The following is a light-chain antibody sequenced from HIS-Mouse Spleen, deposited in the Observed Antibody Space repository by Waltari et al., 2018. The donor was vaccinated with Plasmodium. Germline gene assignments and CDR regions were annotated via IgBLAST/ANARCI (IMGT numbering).Light chain of an antibody. Sequence: EIVLTQSPATLSLSPGERATLSCRASQSVSSYLAWHQQKTGQAPRLLIYDASNRDTGIPARFSGSGSGTDFTLTISSLEPEDFAVYYCQQRSNWPRVLTFGGGTKVEIK. V-gene: IGKV3-11*01. CDR1: QSVSSY. CDR3: QQRSNWPRVLT. J-gene: IGKJ4*01. CDR2: DAS.